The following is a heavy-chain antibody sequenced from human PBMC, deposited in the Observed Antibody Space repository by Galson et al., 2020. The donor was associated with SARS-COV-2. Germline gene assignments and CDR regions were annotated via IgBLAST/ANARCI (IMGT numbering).Heavy chain of an antibody. V-gene: IGHV5-51*01. Sequence: GESLKISCKGSGYSFTSYWIGWVRQMPGKGLEWMGIIYPGDSDTRYSPSFQGQVTISADKSISTAYLQWSSLKASDTAMYYCARLGPLAYCGGDCLKWRQYFQHWGQGTLVTVSS. CDR3: ARLGPLAYCGGDCLKWRQYFQH. J-gene: IGHJ1*01. CDR2: IYPGDSDT. D-gene: IGHD2-21*01. CDR1: GYSFTSYW.